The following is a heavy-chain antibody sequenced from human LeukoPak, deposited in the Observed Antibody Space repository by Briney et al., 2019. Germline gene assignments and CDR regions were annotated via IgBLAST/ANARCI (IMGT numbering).Heavy chain of an antibody. Sequence: PSETLSLTCTVSGGSISSYYWSWIRQPPGKGLEWIGYIYYSGSTNYDPSLKSRVTISVDTSKNQFSLKLSSVTAADTAVYYCARDHYGSGSYSLGYWGQGTLVTVFS. J-gene: IGHJ4*02. D-gene: IGHD3-10*01. CDR2: IYYSGST. V-gene: IGHV4-59*01. CDR3: ARDHYGSGSYSLGY. CDR1: GGSISSYY.